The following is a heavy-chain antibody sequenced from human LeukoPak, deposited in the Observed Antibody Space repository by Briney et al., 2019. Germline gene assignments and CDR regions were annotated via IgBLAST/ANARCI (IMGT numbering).Heavy chain of an antibody. CDR2: INSDGSSP. CDR1: GFTFDTYW. D-gene: IGHD6-13*01. J-gene: IGHJ4*02. CDR3: AKGGSSSRLHYFDY. V-gene: IGHV3-74*01. Sequence: PGGSLRLSCAASGFTFDTYWMHWVRQAPGKGLVWVSRINSDGSSPAYADSVRGRFTISRDNAKNSLYLQMNSLRAEDMALYYCAKGGSSSRLHYFDYWGQGTLVTVSS.